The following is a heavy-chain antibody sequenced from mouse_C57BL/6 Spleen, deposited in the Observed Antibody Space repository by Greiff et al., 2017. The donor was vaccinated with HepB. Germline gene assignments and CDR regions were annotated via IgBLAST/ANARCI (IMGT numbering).Heavy chain of an antibody. CDR3: AREGGYWDYAMDY. J-gene: IGHJ4*01. Sequence: VQVVESGAELAKPGASVKLSCKASGYTFTSYWMHWVKQRPGQGLEWIGYINPSSGYTKYNQKFKDKATLTADKSSSTAYMQLSSLTYEDSAVYDCAREGGYWDYAMDYWGQGTSVTVSS. CDR1: GYTFTSYW. V-gene: IGHV1-7*01. CDR2: INPSSGYT. D-gene: IGHD2-3*01.